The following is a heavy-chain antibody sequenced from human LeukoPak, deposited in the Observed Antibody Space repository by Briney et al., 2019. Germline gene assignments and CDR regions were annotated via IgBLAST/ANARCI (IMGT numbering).Heavy chain of an antibody. Sequence: PGGSLRLSCAASGFTFSDYYMSWIRQAPGKGLEWISYISSSGSTISYADSVKGRFTISRDNAKNSLYLQMNSLRAEDTAVYYCASPYIAAAGSAGDYWGQGTLVTVSS. CDR3: ASPYIAAAGSAGDY. V-gene: IGHV3-11*01. J-gene: IGHJ4*02. CDR2: ISSSGSTI. D-gene: IGHD6-13*01. CDR1: GFTFSDYY.